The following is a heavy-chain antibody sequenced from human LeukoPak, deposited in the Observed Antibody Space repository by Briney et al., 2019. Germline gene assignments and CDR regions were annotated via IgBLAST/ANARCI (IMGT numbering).Heavy chain of an antibody. CDR2: MKQDGSEK. CDR3: AKDLAYSSSSFFDY. V-gene: IGHV3-7*03. Sequence: PGGSLRLSCAVSGINFRGYWMAWVRQAPGKGLEWVANMKQDGSEKYYVDSVKGRFTISRDNAKNSLYLEMNSLRAEDTAVYYCAKDLAYSSSSFFDYWGQGTLVTVSS. D-gene: IGHD6-6*01. CDR1: GINFRGYW. J-gene: IGHJ4*02.